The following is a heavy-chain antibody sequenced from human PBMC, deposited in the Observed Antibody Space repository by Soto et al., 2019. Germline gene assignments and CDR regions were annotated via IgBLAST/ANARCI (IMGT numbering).Heavy chain of an antibody. CDR2: IKREGSST. CDR3: ASGSTMQGDLVEG. V-gene: IGHV3-74*01. CDR1: RFTFSTYY. J-gene: IGHJ4*02. Sequence: EVQLVESGGGLVQPGGSLRLSCAASRFTFSTYYMHWVRRAPGKGLEWVTGIKREGSSTWYADSVKGRFTISRDNAKNTLHLQMNCLREEDTAVYYCASGSTMQGDLVEGWRLGTQVTVPS. D-gene: IGHD3-10*01.